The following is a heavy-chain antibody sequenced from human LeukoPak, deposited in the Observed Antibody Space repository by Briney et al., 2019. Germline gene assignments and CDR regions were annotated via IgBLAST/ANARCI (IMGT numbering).Heavy chain of an antibody. V-gene: IGHV4-59*01. J-gene: IGHJ4*02. Sequence: SETLSLTCTVSGGSISSYYWSWLRQPPGKGLEWIGYIYYSGSTNYNPSLTSRVTISVDTSKNQFSLKLSSVTAADTAVYYCARGRAATHVDYWGQGTLVTVSS. CDR2: IYYSGST. CDR3: ARGRAATHVDY. D-gene: IGHD2-15*01. CDR1: GGSISSYY.